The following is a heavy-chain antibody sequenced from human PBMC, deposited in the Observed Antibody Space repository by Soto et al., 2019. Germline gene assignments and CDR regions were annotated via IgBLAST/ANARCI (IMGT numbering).Heavy chain of an antibody. V-gene: IGHV3-53*01. CDR1: GFTVSSNY. D-gene: IGHD2-15*01. CDR3: ARDSCSGGSCYSVPYYYGMDV. J-gene: IGHJ6*02. CDR2: IYSGGST. Sequence: PGGSLRLSCAASGFTVSSNYMSWVRQAPGKGLEWVSVIYSGGSTYYADSVKGRFTISRDNSKNTLYLQMNSLRAEDTAVYYCARDSCSGGSCYSVPYYYGMDVWGQGTTVT.